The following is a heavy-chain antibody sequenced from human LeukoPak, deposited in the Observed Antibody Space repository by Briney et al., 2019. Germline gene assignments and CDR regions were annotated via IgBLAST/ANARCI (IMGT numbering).Heavy chain of an antibody. CDR2: INSDGSST. CDR3: ARDTPYYDFWSGYLNGMDV. CDR1: GFIFNNYA. D-gene: IGHD3-3*01. J-gene: IGHJ6*02. Sequence: GGSLRLSCAGSGFIFNNYAMHWVRQAPGKGLVWVSRINSDGSSTSYADSVKGRFTISRDNAKNTLYLQMNSLRAEDTAVYYCARDTPYYDFWSGYLNGMDVWGQGTTVIVSS. V-gene: IGHV3-74*01.